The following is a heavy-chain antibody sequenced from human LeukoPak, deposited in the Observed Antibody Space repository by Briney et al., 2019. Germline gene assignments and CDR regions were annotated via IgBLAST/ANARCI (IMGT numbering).Heavy chain of an antibody. Sequence: SETLSLTCTVSGGSISSHYWSWIRQPPGKGPEWIGYIYYSGSTNYNPSLKSRVTISVDTSKNQFSLKLSSVTAADTAVYYCASVERPSRGYYYYYMDVWGKGTTVTVSS. CDR3: ASVERPSRGYYYYYMDV. CDR2: IYYSGST. CDR1: GGSISSHY. J-gene: IGHJ6*03. D-gene: IGHD6-25*01. V-gene: IGHV4-59*11.